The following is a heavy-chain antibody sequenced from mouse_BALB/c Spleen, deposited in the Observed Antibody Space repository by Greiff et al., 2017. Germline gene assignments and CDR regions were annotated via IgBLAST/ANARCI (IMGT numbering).Heavy chain of an antibody. Sequence: EVNVVESGGGLVQPGGSLKLSCAASGFTFSSYGMSWVRQTPDKRLELVATINSNGGSTYYPDSVKGRFTISRDNAKNTLYLQMSSLKSEDTAMYYCARNYRYDGYAMDYWGQGTSVTVSS. CDR2: INSNGGST. D-gene: IGHD2-14*01. J-gene: IGHJ4*01. V-gene: IGHV5-6-3*01. CDR3: ARNYRYDGYAMDY. CDR1: GFTFSSYG.